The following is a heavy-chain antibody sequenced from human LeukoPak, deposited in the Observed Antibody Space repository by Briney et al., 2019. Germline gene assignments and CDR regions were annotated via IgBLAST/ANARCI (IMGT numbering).Heavy chain of an antibody. CDR3: VRGHLWLEN. J-gene: IGHJ4*02. Sequence: GGSLRLSCVASGLTLSNFWMTWVRQAPGEGLEWVATINQDGGEKYYVDSVKGRFIISRDNAKNSVYLQMDSLRAEETAVYSCVRGHLWLENWGQGTLVTVSP. CDR2: INQDGGEK. V-gene: IGHV3-7*03. CDR1: GLTLSNFW. D-gene: IGHD3-3*02.